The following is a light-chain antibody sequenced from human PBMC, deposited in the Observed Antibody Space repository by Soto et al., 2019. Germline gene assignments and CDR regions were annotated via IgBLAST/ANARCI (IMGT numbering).Light chain of an antibody. CDR2: EGR. CDR3: CSYAGSWV. CDR1: SSDVGSYNL. J-gene: IGLJ2*01. V-gene: IGLV2-23*01. Sequence: QSALTQPASVSGSPGQSITISCTGTSSDVGSYNLVSWYQQHPGKAPKLMIYEGRKRPSGVSNRFSGSKSGNTASLTISWLQAEDEADYYCCSYAGSWVFGGGTKVTVL.